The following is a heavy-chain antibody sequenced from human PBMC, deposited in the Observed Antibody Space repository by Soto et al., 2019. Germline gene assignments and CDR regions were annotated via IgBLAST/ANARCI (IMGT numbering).Heavy chain of an antibody. V-gene: IGHV4-61*01. CDR3: ARDEGAAAGKYNWFDP. J-gene: IGHJ5*02. CDR1: GGSVSSGSYY. D-gene: IGHD6-13*01. Sequence: PSETLSLTCTVSGGSVSSGSYYWSWIRQPPGKGLEWIGDIYYSGSTNYNPSLKSRVTISVDTSKNQFSLKLGSVTAADTAVYYCARDEGAAAGKYNWFDPWGQGTLVTVSS. CDR2: IYYSGST.